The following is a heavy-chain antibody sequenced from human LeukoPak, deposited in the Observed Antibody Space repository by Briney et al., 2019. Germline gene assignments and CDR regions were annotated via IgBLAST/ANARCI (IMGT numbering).Heavy chain of an antibody. J-gene: IGHJ6*03. CDR1: GFTFSSYS. Sequence: GGSLRLSCAASGFTFSSYSMNWVRQAPGKGLEWVSYISSGSSTIYYADSVKGRFTISRDNAKNSLYLQMNSLRAEDTAVYYCVRYCSSTSRWSFSYYYYMDVWGKGTTVTVSS. D-gene: IGHD2-2*01. V-gene: IGHV3-48*04. CDR2: ISSGSSTI. CDR3: VRYCSSTSRWSFSYYYYMDV.